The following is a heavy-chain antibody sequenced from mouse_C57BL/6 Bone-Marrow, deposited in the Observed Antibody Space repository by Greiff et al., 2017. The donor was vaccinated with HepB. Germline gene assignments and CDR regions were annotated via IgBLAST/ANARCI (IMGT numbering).Heavy chain of an antibody. J-gene: IGHJ1*03. Sequence: VQLQQSGPVLVKPGASVKMSCKASGYTFTDYYMNWVKQSHGKSLEWIGVINPYNGGTSYNQKFKGKATLTVDKSSSTAYMELNSLTSEDSAVYYCARPFDGSRGWYFDVWGTGTTVTVSS. CDR2: INPYNGGT. V-gene: IGHV1-19*01. CDR3: ARPFDGSRGWYFDV. CDR1: GYTFTDYY. D-gene: IGHD1-1*01.